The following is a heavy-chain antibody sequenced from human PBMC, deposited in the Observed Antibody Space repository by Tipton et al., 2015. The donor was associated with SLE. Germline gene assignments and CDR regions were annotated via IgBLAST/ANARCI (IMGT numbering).Heavy chain of an antibody. CDR1: GYTFTGYY. V-gene: IGHV1-2*02. J-gene: IGHJ4*02. CDR2: INPNSGGT. D-gene: IGHD1-26*01. Sequence: QSGPEVKKPGASVKVSCKASGYTFTGYYMHWVRQAPGQGLEWMGWINPNSGGTNYAQKFQGRVTMTRDTSISTAYMELSRRRSDDTAVYYCARGEGQWEPENVRFDYWGQGTLVTVSS. CDR3: ARGEGQWEPENVRFDY.